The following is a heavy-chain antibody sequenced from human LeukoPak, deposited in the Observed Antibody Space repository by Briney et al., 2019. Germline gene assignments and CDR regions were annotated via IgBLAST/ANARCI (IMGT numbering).Heavy chain of an antibody. V-gene: IGHV1-46*01. CDR3: ARDPYCSGGSCRDAFDI. J-gene: IGHJ3*02. CDR1: GYTFTSYY. D-gene: IGHD2-15*01. Sequence: GASVKVSCKASGYTFTSYYMHWVRQAPGQGLEWMGIINPSGGSTSYAQKFQGRVTMTRDMSTSTVYMELSSLRSEDTAVYYCARDPYCSGGSCRDAFDIWGQGTMVTVS. CDR2: INPSGGST.